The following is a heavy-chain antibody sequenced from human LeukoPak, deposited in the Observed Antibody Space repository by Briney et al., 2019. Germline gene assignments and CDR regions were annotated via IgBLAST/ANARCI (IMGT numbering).Heavy chain of an antibody. CDR2: INYSGST. V-gene: IGHV4-59*01. J-gene: IGHJ4*02. CDR3: ARSVAGGYFPFDY. D-gene: IGHD2/OR15-2a*01. CDR1: GGSISTYN. Sequence: SETLSLTCSVSGGSISTYNWDWIRQPPGKGLEWVGYINYSGSTIYNPSLKSRVTTSVDTSKNQFSLKMSSVTAADTAVYYCARSVAGGYFPFDYWGQGTLVTVSS.